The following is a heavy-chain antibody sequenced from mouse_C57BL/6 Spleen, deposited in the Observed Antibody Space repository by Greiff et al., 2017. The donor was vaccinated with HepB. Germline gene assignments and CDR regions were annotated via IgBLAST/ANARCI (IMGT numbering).Heavy chain of an antibody. D-gene: IGHD2-5*01. J-gene: IGHJ2*01. CDR3: ARQDYSNYVNFDY. V-gene: IGHV1-26*01. Sequence: VQLQQSGPELVKPGASVKISCKASGYTFTDYYMNWVKQSHGKSLEWIGDINPNNGGTSYNQKFKGKATLTVDKSSSTAYMELRSLTSEDSAVYYCARQDYSNYVNFDYWGQGTTLTVSS. CDR1: GYTFTDYY. CDR2: INPNNGGT.